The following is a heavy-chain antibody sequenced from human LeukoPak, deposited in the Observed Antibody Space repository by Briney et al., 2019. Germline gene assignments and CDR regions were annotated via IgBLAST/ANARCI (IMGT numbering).Heavy chain of an antibody. D-gene: IGHD4-17*01. J-gene: IGHJ5*02. V-gene: IGHV3-48*02. CDR3: ARDRTTVTTGGIPGWFDP. Sequence: PGGSLRLSCAASGFTFRSYAMNWVRQAPGKGLEWVSYISSSSSTIYYADSVKGRFTISRDNAKNSLYLQMNSLRDEDTAVYYCARDRTTVTTGGIPGWFDPWGQGTLVTVSS. CDR2: ISSSSSTI. CDR1: GFTFRSYA.